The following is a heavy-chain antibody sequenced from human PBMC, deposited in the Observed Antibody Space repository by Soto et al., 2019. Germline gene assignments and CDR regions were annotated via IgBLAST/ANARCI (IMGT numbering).Heavy chain of an antibody. J-gene: IGHJ4*02. CDR3: ARGGISGTPPDY. CDR2: IFPGDSDT. Sequence: GESLKISCQASGYNFGAYWIGWVRQMPGKGLEWMGIIFPGDSDTRYRPSFQGQVTISVDKSINSAYLQWSSLKASDTAMYFCARGGISGTPPDYWGQGTQVTVSS. CDR1: GYNFGAYW. V-gene: IGHV5-51*01. D-gene: IGHD1-7*01.